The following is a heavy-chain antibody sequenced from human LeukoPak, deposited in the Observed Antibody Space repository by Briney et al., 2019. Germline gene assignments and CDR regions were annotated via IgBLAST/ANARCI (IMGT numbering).Heavy chain of an antibody. D-gene: IGHD3-22*01. CDR3: ARSNRGDSSGYYSLDY. CDR1: GFTFSSYW. CDR2: IKQDGSEK. J-gene: IGHJ4*02. V-gene: IGHV3-7*01. Sequence: AGGSLRLSCAASGFTFSSYWMSWVRQAPGKGLEWVANIKQDGSEKYYVDSVKGRFTISRDNAKNSLYLQMNSLRAEDTAVYYCARSNRGDSSGYYSLDYWGQGTLVTVPS.